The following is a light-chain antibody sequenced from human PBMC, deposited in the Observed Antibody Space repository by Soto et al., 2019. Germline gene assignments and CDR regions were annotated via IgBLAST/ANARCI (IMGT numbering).Light chain of an antibody. Sequence: QSALTQPASVSGSPGQSITISCAGSSSDVGLYNHVSWYQQHPGKAPKIIIYDVYNRPSGISNRFSGSKSGNTASLTISGLQAEDEADYHCSSHTSSPTLVIFGGGTKVTVL. CDR1: SSDVGLYNH. V-gene: IGLV2-14*03. CDR2: DVY. CDR3: SSHTSSPTLVI. J-gene: IGLJ2*01.